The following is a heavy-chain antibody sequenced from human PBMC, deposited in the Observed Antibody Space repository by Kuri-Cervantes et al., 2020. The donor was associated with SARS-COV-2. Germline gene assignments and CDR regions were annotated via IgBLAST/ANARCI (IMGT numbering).Heavy chain of an antibody. J-gene: IGHJ6*03. CDR2: IKQDGSEK. Sequence: GGSLRLSCATSGFNFSSDWMSWVRQAPGKGLEWVGNIKQDGSEKYYVDSVKGRFTISRDNAKNSLYLQMNSLRAEDTAVYYCAKLFGKAAAGNRYYYYYMDVWGKGTTVTVSS. CDR1: GFNFSSDW. D-gene: IGHD6-13*01. V-gene: IGHV3-7*01. CDR3: AKLFGKAAAGNRYYYYYMDV.